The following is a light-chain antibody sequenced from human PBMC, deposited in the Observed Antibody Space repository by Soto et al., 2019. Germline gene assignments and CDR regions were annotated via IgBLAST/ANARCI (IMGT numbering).Light chain of an antibody. J-gene: IGLJ2*01. Sequence: QSALTQPRSVSGSPGQSVTISCTGTSSDVGGYNHVSWYQQHPGKAPKLMIYDVSKRPSGVPDRFSGSKSGNTASLTISGLQAEDEADYYCCSYAGSYTPVVFGGGTKLTVL. CDR3: CSYAGSYTPVV. V-gene: IGLV2-11*01. CDR1: SSDVGGYNH. CDR2: DVS.